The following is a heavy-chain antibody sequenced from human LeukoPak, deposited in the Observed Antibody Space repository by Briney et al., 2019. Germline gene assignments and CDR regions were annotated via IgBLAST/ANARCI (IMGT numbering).Heavy chain of an antibody. J-gene: IGHJ4*02. Sequence: SETLSPTCTVSGGSISSYYWSWIRQPPGKGLEWIGYIYYSGSTNYNPSLKSRVTISIDTSKNQFSLKLNSVTAADTAVYYCARLNGGGWGQGTLVTVSS. CDR2: IYYSGST. CDR3: ARLNGGG. V-gene: IGHV4-59*08. CDR1: GGSISSYY. D-gene: IGHD2-21*01.